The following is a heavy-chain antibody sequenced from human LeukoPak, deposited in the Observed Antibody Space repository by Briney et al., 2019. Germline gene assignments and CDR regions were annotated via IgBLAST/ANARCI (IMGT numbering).Heavy chain of an antibody. CDR1: GFTFSSYS. V-gene: IGHV3-21*01. D-gene: IGHD5-18*01. CDR3: ARDLGDSYGYKAY. J-gene: IGHJ4*02. Sequence: PGGPLRLSCAASGFTFSSYSMNWVRQAPGKGLEWVSSISSSSSYIYYADSVKGRFTISRDNAKNSLYLQMNSLRAEDTAVYYCARDLGDSYGYKAYWGQGTLVTVSS. CDR2: ISSSSSYI.